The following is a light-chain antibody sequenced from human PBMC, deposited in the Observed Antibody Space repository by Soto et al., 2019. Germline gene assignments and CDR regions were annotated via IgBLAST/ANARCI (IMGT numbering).Light chain of an antibody. CDR2: HVS. J-gene: IGLJ1*01. CDR1: SSDVGGYEY. V-gene: IGLV2-14*01. Sequence: SALTQPASVSGSPGQSITISCTGSSSDVGGYEYVSWYQQHPGKAPKLMIFHVSNRPSGISNRFSGSKSGNTASLTISGLQAYDFDYYYGSRYLGTNSYV. CDR3: SRYLGTNSYV.